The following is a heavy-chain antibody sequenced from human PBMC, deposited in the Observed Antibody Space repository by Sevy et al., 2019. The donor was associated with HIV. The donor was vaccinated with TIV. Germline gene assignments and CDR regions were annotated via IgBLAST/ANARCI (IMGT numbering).Heavy chain of an antibody. D-gene: IGHD6-13*01. J-gene: IGHJ4*02. CDR3: ARDRRYSSSWDSDY. CDR2: IKQDGSEK. Sequence: GGSLRLSCAASGFTFSSYWMSWVRQAPGKGLEWVANIKQDGSEKYSVASVKGRFTISRANAKNSLYLQMNSLRAEDTAVYYCARDRRYSSSWDSDYWGQGTLVTVSS. CDR1: GFTFSSYW. V-gene: IGHV3-7*01.